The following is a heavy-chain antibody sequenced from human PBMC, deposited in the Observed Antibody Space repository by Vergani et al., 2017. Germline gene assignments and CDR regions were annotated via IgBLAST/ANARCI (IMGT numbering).Heavy chain of an antibody. V-gene: IGHV3-7*01. D-gene: IGHD3-16*02. Sequence: EVQLLESGGGLVQPGGSLRLSCAASGFTFSSYAMSWVRQAPGKGLEWVANIKQDGSEKYYVDSVKGRFTISRDNAKNSLYLQMNSLRAEDTDVYYCTTEPPYDYGWGSYRYWDAFDIWGQGTMVTVSS. CDR2: IKQDGSEK. CDR3: TTEPPYDYGWGSYRYWDAFDI. J-gene: IGHJ3*02. CDR1: GFTFSSYA.